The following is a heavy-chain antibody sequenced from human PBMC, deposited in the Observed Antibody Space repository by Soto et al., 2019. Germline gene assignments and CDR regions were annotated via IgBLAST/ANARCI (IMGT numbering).Heavy chain of an antibody. Sequence: SETLSLTCTVSGGSVSSGSYYWSWTRQPPGKGLEWIGYIYYSGSTNYNPSLKSRVTISVDTSKNQFSLKLSSVTAADTAVYYCARVPYDFWSDNWFDPWGQGTLVTVSS. D-gene: IGHD3-3*01. CDR3: ARVPYDFWSDNWFDP. CDR2: IYYSGST. CDR1: GGSVSSGSYY. V-gene: IGHV4-61*01. J-gene: IGHJ5*02.